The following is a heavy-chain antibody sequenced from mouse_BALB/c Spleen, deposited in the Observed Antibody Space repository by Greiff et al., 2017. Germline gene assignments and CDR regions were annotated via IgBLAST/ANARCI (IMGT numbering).Heavy chain of an antibody. V-gene: IGHV1-7*01. J-gene: IGHJ3*01. D-gene: IGHD2-1*01. CDR1: GYTFTSYW. CDR3: ARGGNLFAY. CDR2: INPSTGYT. Sequence: VQVVESGAELAKPGASVKMSCKASGYTFTSYWMHWVKQRPGQGLEWIGYINPSTGYTEYNQKFKDKATLTADKSSSTAYMQLSSLTSEDSAVYYCARGGNLFAYWGQGTLVTVSA.